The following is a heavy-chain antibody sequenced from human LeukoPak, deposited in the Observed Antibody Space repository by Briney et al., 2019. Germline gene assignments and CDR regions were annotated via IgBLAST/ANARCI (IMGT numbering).Heavy chain of an antibody. CDR1: GFTFSDYY. CDR3: ARRGLRYFDWLLQPFDY. D-gene: IGHD3-9*01. V-gene: IGHV3-11*04. CDR2: ISSSGSTI. J-gene: IGHJ4*02. Sequence: GGSLRLSCAASGFTFSDYYMSWIRQAPGKGLEWGSYISSSGSTIYYADSVKGRFTISRDNAKNSLYLQMNSLRAEDTAVYYCARRGLRYFDWLLQPFDYWGQGTLVTVSS.